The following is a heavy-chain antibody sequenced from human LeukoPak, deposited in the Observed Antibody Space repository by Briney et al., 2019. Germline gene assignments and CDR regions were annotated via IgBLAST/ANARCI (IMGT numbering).Heavy chain of an antibody. V-gene: IGHV4-34*01. Sequence: PSETLSLTCAVYGGSFSGYYWSWIRQPPGKGLEWIGEINHSGSTNYNPSLKSRVTISVDTSKNQFSLKLSSVTAADTAVYYCARVPVGDSSGWYIWYFDLWGRGTLVTVSS. D-gene: IGHD6-19*01. CDR1: GGSFSGYY. J-gene: IGHJ2*01. CDR3: ARVPVGDSSGWYIWYFDL. CDR2: INHSGST.